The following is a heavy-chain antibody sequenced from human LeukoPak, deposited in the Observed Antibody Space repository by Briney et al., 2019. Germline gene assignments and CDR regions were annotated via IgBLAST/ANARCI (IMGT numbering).Heavy chain of an antibody. CDR2: IYSGGST. D-gene: IGHD2-21*02. V-gene: IGHV3-66*01. CDR1: GFTFSSYA. CDR3: AREAYCGGDCYIDY. Sequence: GGSLRLSCAASGFTFSSYAMHWVRQAPGKGLEWVSVIYSGGSTYYADSVKGRFTISRDNSKNTLYLQMNSLRAEDTAVYYCAREAYCGGDCYIDYWGQGTLVTVSS. J-gene: IGHJ4*02.